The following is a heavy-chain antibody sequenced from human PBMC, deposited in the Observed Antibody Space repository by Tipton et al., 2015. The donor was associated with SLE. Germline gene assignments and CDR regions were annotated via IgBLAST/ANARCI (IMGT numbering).Heavy chain of an antibody. V-gene: IGHV3-23*01. J-gene: IGHJ6*02. D-gene: IGHD3-9*01. CDR3: AKDLKGTWYSYYGLDV. CDR1: GFNFNRFA. Sequence: GSLRLSCAASGFNFNRFAMNWVRQAPGKGLEWVSAITGSGAGSYYADSVKGRFTISRDKSKNTLFLQMDSLRAEDTAVYFCAKDLKGTWYSYYGLDVWGQGTTVTVSS. CDR2: ITGSGAGS.